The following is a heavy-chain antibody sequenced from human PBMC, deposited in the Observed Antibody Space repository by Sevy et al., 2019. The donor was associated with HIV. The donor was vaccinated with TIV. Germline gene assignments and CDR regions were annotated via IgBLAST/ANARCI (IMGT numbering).Heavy chain of an antibody. CDR1: GFTVSSYV. D-gene: IGHD3-22*01. V-gene: IGHV3-30*01. CDR2: TSYDAINK. CDR3: ARSYYYDSSGCYY. J-gene: IGHJ4*02. Sequence: GGSLRLSCVASGFTVSSYVIHWVRQAPGKGLEWVALTSYDAINKYYADSVKGRFTVSRDNSKNTLYLQMNSLRAEDTAMYYCARSYYYDSSGCYYWGQGTLVTVSS.